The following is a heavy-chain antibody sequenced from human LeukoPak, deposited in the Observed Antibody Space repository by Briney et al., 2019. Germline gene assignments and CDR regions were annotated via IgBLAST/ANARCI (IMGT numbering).Heavy chain of an antibody. J-gene: IGHJ6*02. CDR1: GGSISSYY. Sequence: SETLSLTCTVSGGSISSYYWSWIRQPPGKGLEWIGYIYYSGSTNYNPSLKSRVTISVDTSKNQFSLKLSSVTAADTAVYYCAGHGRSWPPAHYYYYGMDVWGQGTTVTVSS. V-gene: IGHV4-59*08. CDR2: IYYSGST. D-gene: IGHD6-13*01. CDR3: AGHGRSWPPAHYYYYGMDV.